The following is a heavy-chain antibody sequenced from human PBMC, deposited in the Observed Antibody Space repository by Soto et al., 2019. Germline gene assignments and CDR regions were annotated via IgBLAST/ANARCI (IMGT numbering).Heavy chain of an antibody. Sequence: PSETLSLTCAVCGGSFSGYYWSWIRQPPGKGLEWIGEINHSGSTNYNPSLKSRVTISVDTSKNQFSLKLSSVTAADTAVYYCARARVLRFSKPTPRVDAFDIWGQGTMVTVSS. CDR2: INHSGST. CDR3: ARARVLRFSKPTPRVDAFDI. V-gene: IGHV4-34*01. CDR1: GGSFSGYY. J-gene: IGHJ3*02. D-gene: IGHD3-3*01.